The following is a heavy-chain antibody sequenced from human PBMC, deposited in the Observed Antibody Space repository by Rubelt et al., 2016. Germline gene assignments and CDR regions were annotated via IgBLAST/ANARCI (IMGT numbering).Heavy chain of an antibody. D-gene: IGHD6-13*01. CDR1: GHNFIGYH. Sequence: QEQLVQSGAEVRKPGASVSISCKPSGHNFIGYHIHWVRQAPGQGLEWMGIITSSGGSTSYAQKFQGRAPLTRDTLELNSLRPEDTAVYFCAARHGTQTYGAFDLWGQGTKVTVSS. V-gene: IGHV1-46*01. CDR2: ITSSGGST. CDR3: AARHGTQTYGAFDL. J-gene: IGHJ3*01.